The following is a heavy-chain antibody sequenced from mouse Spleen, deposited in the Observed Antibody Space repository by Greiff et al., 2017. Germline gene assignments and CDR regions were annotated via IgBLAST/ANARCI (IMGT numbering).Heavy chain of an antibody. CDR3: TSYYGGY. V-gene: IGHV1-15*01. CDR2: IDPETGGT. Sequence: QVQLKQSGAELVRPGASVTLSCKASGYTFTDYEMHWVKQTPVHGLEWIGAIDPETGGTAYNQKFKGKAILTADKSSSTAYMELRSLTSEDSAVYYCTSYYGGYWGQGTTLTVSS. D-gene: IGHD1-1*01. J-gene: IGHJ2*01. CDR1: GYTFTDYE.